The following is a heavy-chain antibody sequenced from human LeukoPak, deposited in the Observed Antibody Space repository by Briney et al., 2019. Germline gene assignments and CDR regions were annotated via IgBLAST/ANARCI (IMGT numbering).Heavy chain of an antibody. V-gene: IGHV4-34*01. J-gene: IGHJ5*02. CDR3: ARARITMVRGATPRNWFDP. Sequence: GSLRLSCAASGFTFSSYWMSWVRQPPGKGLEWIGEINHSGSTNYNPSLKSRVTISVDTSKNQFSLKLSSVTAADTAVYYCARARITMVRGATPRNWFDPWGQGTLVTVSS. CDR2: INHSGST. CDR1: GFTFSSYW. D-gene: IGHD3-10*01.